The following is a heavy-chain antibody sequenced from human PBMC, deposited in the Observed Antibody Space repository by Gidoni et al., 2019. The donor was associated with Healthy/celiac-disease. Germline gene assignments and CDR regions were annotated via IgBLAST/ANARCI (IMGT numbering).Heavy chain of an antibody. CDR1: GYSFTSYW. Sequence: EVQLVQSGAAVKKPGESLKISCKGSGYSFTSYWIGRVRQMPGKGLEWMGIIDHGDYDTRYSPSFQGQVTISDDNSISTAYLQWSSLKASDTAMYYCARPAPGLTTKYYYDSSGYYFTHFDYWGQGTLVTVSS. CDR2: IDHGDYDT. J-gene: IGHJ4*02. D-gene: IGHD3-22*01. CDR3: ARPAPGLTTKYYYDSSGYYFTHFDY. V-gene: IGHV5-51*01.